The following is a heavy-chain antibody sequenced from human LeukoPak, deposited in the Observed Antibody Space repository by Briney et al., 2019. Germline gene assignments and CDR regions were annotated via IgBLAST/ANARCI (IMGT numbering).Heavy chain of an antibody. D-gene: IGHD4-17*01. J-gene: IGHJ3*02. V-gene: IGHV1-46*01. CDR1: GYTFISYY. CDR2: INPSGGST. Sequence: ASVKVSCKASGYTFISYYIHWVRQAPGQGLEWMGIINPSGGSTSYAQKFQGRVTMTRDTSSSTVYMELSSLRSEDTAVYYCARDTVTADAFDIWGQGTMVTVSS. CDR3: ARDTVTADAFDI.